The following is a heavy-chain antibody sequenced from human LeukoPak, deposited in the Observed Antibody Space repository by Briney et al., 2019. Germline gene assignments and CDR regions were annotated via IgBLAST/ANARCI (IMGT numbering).Heavy chain of an antibody. V-gene: IGHV3-53*01. CDR1: GFTVSNTF. J-gene: IGHJ4*02. Sequence: GGSLRLSCAASGFTVSNTFMSWVRQPPGKGLEWVSVIYSVGTTYYADSVKGRFTISRDNSKNTLYLQMNSLRAEDTAVYYCARGSGWLDYWGQGTLVTVSS. D-gene: IGHD6-19*01. CDR3: ARGSGWLDY. CDR2: IYSVGTT.